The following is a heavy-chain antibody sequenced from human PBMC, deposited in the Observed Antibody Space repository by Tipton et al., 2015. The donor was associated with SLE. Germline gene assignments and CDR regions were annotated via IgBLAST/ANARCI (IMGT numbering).Heavy chain of an antibody. CDR1: GFTFSSYA. CDR3: AKGENSFKSYYYYYMDV. Sequence: GSLRLSCAASGFTFSSYAMNWVRQAPGKGLEWVSGITGSGGTAYYADSVKGRFTISRDNSKNTLYLQMNSLRAEDTAIYYCAKGENSFKSYYYYYMDVWGKGTTVTVSS. CDR2: ITGSGGTA. D-gene: IGHD5-18*01. V-gene: IGHV3-23*01. J-gene: IGHJ6*03.